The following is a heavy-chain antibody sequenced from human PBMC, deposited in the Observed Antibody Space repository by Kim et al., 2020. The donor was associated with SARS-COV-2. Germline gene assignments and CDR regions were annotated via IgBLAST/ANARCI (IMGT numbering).Heavy chain of an antibody. Sequence: GGSLRLSCAASGFTVSGNYVTWVRQAPGKGLEWVSLIHIGGSTIYADSVKGRFTISRHNSNNTVSLQMDSLRPEDTAVYYCSSRGVGSRSWYFSLWGRGTLVTVSS. CDR1: GFTVSGNY. CDR3: SSRGVGSRSWYFSL. J-gene: IGHJ2*01. CDR2: IHIGGST. D-gene: IGHD6-13*01. V-gene: IGHV3-53*04.